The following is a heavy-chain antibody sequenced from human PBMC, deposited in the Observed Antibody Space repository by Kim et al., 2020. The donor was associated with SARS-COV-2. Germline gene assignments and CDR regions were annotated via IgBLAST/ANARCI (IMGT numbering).Heavy chain of an antibody. J-gene: IGHJ4*01. Sequence: SETLSLTCTVSGGSISSYYWSWIRQPPGKGLEWIGYIYYSGSTNYNPSLKSRVTISVDTSKNQFSLKLTSVTAADTAVYYCAIHAAILGVVMIPPPFDY. CDR2: IYYSGST. CDR1: GGSISSYY. CDR3: AIHAAILGVVMIPPPFDY. D-gene: IGHD3-3*01. V-gene: IGHV4-59*08.